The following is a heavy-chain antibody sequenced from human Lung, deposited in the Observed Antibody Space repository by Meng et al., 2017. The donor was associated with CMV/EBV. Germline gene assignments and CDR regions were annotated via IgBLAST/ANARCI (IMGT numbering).Heavy chain of an antibody. CDR3: ARGRVGTTWLD. J-gene: IGHJ4*02. V-gene: IGHV3-7*01. D-gene: IGHD2/OR15-2a*01. CDR1: GFTFSSYW. CDR2: IKQDGSEK. Sequence: LTCAASGFTFSSYWMSWVRQAPGKGLEWVANIKQDGSEKYYVDSVKGRFTISRDNAKNSLYLQMNSLRAEDTAVYYCARGRVGTTWLDWGQGTLVTVSS.